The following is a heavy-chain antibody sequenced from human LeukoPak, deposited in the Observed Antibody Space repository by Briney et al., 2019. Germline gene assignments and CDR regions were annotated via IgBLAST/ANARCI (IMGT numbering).Heavy chain of an antibody. J-gene: IGHJ4*02. CDR3: ARFYGSGYFDY. D-gene: IGHD4-17*01. CDR1: GGSFSGCY. Sequence: SETLSLTCAVYGGSFSGCYWSWIRQPPGKGLEWIGEINHSGSTNYNPSLKSRVTISVDTSKNQFSLKLSSVTAADTAVYYCARFYGSGYFDYWGQGTLVTVSS. V-gene: IGHV4-34*01. CDR2: INHSGST.